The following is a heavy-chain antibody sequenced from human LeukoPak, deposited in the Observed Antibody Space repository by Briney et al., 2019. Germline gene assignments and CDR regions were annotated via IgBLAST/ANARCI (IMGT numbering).Heavy chain of an antibody. D-gene: IGHD4-17*01. CDR3: ARATVTNGLFDY. J-gene: IGHJ4*02. CDR1: GVSISRSSYY. Sequence: SETLSLTCTVSGVSISRSSYYWGWIRQPPGKGLEWIASIYYSGNTFYNPSLKSRVTISVDTSKNQFSLKLTSVTAADTAVYYCARATVTNGLFDYWGQGTLVTVSS. CDR2: IYYSGNT. V-gene: IGHV4-39*01.